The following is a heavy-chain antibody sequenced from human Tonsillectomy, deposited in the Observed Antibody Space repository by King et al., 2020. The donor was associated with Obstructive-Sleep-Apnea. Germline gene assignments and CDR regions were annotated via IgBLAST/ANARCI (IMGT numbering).Heavy chain of an antibody. CDR3: ARDALRYLDGDHWGSNWFDP. CDR1: GFTFRSYA. D-gene: IGHD3-9*01. J-gene: IGHJ5*02. Sequence: VQLVESGGGVVQPGRSLRLSCAASGFTFRSYAMHWVRQVPGKGLEWVAVISYDGSNKYYTDSVKGRFTISRDNSKNTLYLQMNSLRAEDTAVYYCARDALRYLDGDHWGSNWFDPWGQGTLVTVSS. V-gene: IGHV3-30-3*01. CDR2: ISYDGSNK.